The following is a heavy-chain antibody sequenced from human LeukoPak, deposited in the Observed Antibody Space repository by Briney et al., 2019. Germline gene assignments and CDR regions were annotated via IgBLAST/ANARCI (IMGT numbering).Heavy chain of an antibody. CDR3: AKDRGSSWYHYNWFDP. J-gene: IGHJ5*02. CDR2: ISTSSSYI. Sequence: GGSLRLSCAASGFTFSRYSMNWVRQAPGKGLEWVSSISTSSSYIYYADSVKGRFTISRDNAKNSLYLQMNSLRAEDTALYYCAKDRGSSWYHYNWFDPWGQGTLVTVSS. CDR1: GFTFSRYS. D-gene: IGHD6-13*01. V-gene: IGHV3-21*04.